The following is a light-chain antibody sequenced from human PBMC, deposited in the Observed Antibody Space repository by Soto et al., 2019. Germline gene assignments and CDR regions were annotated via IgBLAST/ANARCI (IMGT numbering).Light chain of an antibody. CDR3: QPFDSYSWT. J-gene: IGKJ1*01. CDR2: DVS. V-gene: IGKV1-5*01. Sequence: DIQMTQSPSTLSASVGERVTITCRASQSVSNWLAWYQQKPGKAPKLLIYDVSSLKSGVPSRFSGSGSGTEFILTISSLQPDDCATYYCQPFDSYSWTFGQGTKVEMK. CDR1: QSVSNW.